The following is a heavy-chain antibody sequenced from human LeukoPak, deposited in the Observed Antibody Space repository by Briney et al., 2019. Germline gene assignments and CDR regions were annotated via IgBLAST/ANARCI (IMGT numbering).Heavy chain of an antibody. D-gene: IGHD1-26*01. J-gene: IGHJ6*03. CDR3: ARDPYSGNYGNYYYYYMDV. V-gene: IGHV3-21*01. Sequence: GGSLRLSCAASGFTFSSYSMNWVRQAPGKGLEWVSSISSSSSYIFYADSVKGRFTISRDNAKNSLYLQMNSLGPEDTAVYYCARDPYSGNYGNYYYYYMDVWGKGTTVTISS. CDR2: ISSSSSYI. CDR1: GFTFSSYS.